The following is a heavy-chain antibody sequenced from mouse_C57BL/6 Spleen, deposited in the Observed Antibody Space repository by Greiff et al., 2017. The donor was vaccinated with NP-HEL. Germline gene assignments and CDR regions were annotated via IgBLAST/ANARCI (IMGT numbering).Heavy chain of an antibody. CDR2: IYPGDGDT. CDR3: ASTIYYDPAWFAY. V-gene: IGHV1-82*01. CDR1: GYAFSSSW. D-gene: IGHD2-4*01. J-gene: IGHJ3*01. Sequence: QVQLQQSGPELVKPGASVKISCKASGYAFSSSWMNWVKQRPGKGLEWIGRIYPGDGDTNYNGKFKGKATLTADKSSSTAYMQLSSLTSEDSAVYFCASTIYYDPAWFAYWGQGTLVTVSA.